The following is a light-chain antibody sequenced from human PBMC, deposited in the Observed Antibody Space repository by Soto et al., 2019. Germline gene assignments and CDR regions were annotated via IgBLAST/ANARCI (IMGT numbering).Light chain of an antibody. J-gene: IGKJ3*01. CDR1: QSVSSY. Sequence: EIVLTQSPATLSLSPGERATLSCRASQSVSSYLAWYQQKPGQAPRLLIYDASNRATGIPARFSGSGSGTDFTVTISSVEPEDFAVYYCQLGFTFGPGTKVDIK. CDR3: QLGFT. V-gene: IGKV3-11*01. CDR2: DAS.